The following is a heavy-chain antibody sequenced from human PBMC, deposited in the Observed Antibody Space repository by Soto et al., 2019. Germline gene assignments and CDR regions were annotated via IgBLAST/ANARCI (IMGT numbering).Heavy chain of an antibody. J-gene: IGHJ4*02. CDR2: ISDSGGST. CDR3: AKDLVAATYYFDY. V-gene: IGHV3-23*01. Sequence: EVQLLESGGGLVQPGGSLRLSCAASGFTFSNYAMTWVRQAPGKGLEWVSAISDSGGSTYYADSVNGRFTISRDNSKSTLYLQMSSLRAEDTAVYYCAKDLVAATYYFDYWGQGALVTVSS. CDR1: GFTFSNYA. D-gene: IGHD6-19*01.